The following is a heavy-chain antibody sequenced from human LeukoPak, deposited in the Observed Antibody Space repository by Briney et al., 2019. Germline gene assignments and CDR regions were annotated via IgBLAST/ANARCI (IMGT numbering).Heavy chain of an antibody. CDR2: INPSGGST. CDR1: GYTLTSYY. V-gene: IGHV1-46*01. J-gene: IGHJ3*02. D-gene: IGHD3-10*01. CDR3: ARASGLGAFDI. Sequence: GASVKASCKASGYTLTSYYMHWVRQAPGQGLEWMGIINPSGGSTSYAQKFQGRVTMTRDTSTSTVYMALSSLRSEDTAVYYCARASGLGAFDIWGQRTMVSVS.